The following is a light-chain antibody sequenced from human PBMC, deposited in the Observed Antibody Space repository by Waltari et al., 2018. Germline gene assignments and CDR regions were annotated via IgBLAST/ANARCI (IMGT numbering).Light chain of an antibody. CDR1: QGIRSW. J-gene: IGKJ4*01. CDR3: QEANSFPLT. CDR2: AAS. V-gene: IGKV1-12*01. Sequence: DIQMTQSPPSVSASVGDRVTIPFRASQGIRSWLSWYQQKPGKAPKLLIYAASNLQSGVPSRFSGSDSGTEFTLTISSLQPEDVATYYCQEANSFPLTFGGGTKVEI.